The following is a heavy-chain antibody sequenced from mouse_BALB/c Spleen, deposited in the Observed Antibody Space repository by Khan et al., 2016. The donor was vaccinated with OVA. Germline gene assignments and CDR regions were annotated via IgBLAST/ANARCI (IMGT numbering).Heavy chain of an antibody. J-gene: IGHJ4*01. CDR3: VRTMGLLRGAMDY. CDR1: GYTFTTYV. V-gene: IGHV1S136*01. Sequence: VQLKESGPELVKPGASVKMSCKASGYTFTTYVIHWVKQKPGQGLEWFGYINPYNDDTKYNEKFKDKATLTSDKSSTTAYMEVSSLTSEDSAGYEWVRTMGLLRGAMDYWGQVTAVAVSS. CDR2: INPYNDDT. D-gene: IGHD2-3*01.